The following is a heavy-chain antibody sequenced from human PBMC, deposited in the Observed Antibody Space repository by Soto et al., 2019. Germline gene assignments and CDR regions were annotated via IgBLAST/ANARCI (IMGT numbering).Heavy chain of an antibody. V-gene: IGHV3-9*01. Sequence: VQVVASGGGLVQPGRSLRLSCAVSGFRFEQYVMHWVRQAPGKGLECVSTVSPTGDTVAYADSVEGRFTVSRDNAKISLYLQMNGLKGDDTAVYYCLKDAPNGSIDDWGQGTLVTVSS. D-gene: IGHD3-10*01. CDR2: VSPTGDTV. J-gene: IGHJ4*02. CDR3: LKDAPNGSIDD. CDR1: GFRFEQYV.